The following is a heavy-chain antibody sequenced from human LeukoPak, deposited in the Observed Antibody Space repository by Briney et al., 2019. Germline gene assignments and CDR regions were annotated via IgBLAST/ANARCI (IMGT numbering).Heavy chain of an antibody. CDR1: GGSISSYY. Sequence: SETLSLTCTVSGGSISSYYWSWIRQPAGKGLEWIGRIYTSGSTNYNPSLKSRVTMSVDTSKNQFSLKLSSVTAADTAVYYWRKRGGQRLVNDWYFDFRGRGTMATV. V-gene: IGHV4-4*07. D-gene: IGHD6-25*01. CDR3: RKRGGQRLVNDWYFDF. J-gene: IGHJ2*01. CDR2: IYTSGST.